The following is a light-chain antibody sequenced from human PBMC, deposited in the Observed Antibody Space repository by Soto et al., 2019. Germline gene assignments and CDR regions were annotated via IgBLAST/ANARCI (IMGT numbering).Light chain of an antibody. J-gene: IGKJ1*01. CDR3: QQYGGSPRT. CDR1: QSISSS. V-gene: IGKV3-20*01. CDR2: GAS. Sequence: EIVMTQSPGTLSLSPGDRATLSCRASQSISSSLAWYQQKPGQAPRLLISGASSRAADIPDRFSGSGSGTDFTLTINRLEPEDFAVYYCQQYGGSPRTFGQGTKVDIK.